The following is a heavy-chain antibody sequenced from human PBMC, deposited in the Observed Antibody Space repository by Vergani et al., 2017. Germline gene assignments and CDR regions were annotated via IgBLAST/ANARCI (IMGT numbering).Heavy chain of an antibody. V-gene: IGHV4-39*02. D-gene: IGHD2-21*02. CDR2: IYYSGST. CDR1: GGSISSSSYY. Sequence: QLQLQESGPGLVKPSETLSLTCTVSGGSISSSSYYWGWIRQPPGKGLEWIGSIYYSGSTYYNPSLKSRVTISVDTSKNQFSLKLSSVTAADTAVYYCARDQRIVVVTAIPEAVGYNWFDPWGQGTLVTVSS. J-gene: IGHJ5*02. CDR3: ARDQRIVVVTAIPEAVGYNWFDP.